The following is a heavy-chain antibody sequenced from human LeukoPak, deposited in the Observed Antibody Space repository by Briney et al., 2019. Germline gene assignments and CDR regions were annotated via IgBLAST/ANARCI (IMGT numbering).Heavy chain of an antibody. CDR2: ISSSSSYI. Sequence: PGGSLRLSCAASGFTFSSYSMNWVRQAPGKGLEWVSSISSSSSYIYYADSVKGRFTISRDNAKNSLYLQMNSLRAEDTAVYYCARDRYEWFGELLAYFDYWGQGTLVTVSS. CDR3: ARDRYEWFGELLAYFDY. D-gene: IGHD3-10*01. J-gene: IGHJ4*02. V-gene: IGHV3-21*01. CDR1: GFTFSSYS.